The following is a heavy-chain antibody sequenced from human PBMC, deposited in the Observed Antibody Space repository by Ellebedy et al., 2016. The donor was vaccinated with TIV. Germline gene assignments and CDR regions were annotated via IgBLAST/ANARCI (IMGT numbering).Heavy chain of an antibody. CDR1: GFTFSDYY. J-gene: IGHJ4*02. CDR2: ISSSGSTI. D-gene: IGHD2-15*01. Sequence: GESLKISCAASGFTFSDYYMSWIRQAPGKGLEWVSYISSSGSTIYYADSVKGRFTISRDDAKNSLYLQMNSLRAEDTAVYYCARDSGGSYSPVDYWGQGTLVTVSS. V-gene: IGHV3-11*01. CDR3: ARDSGGSYSPVDY.